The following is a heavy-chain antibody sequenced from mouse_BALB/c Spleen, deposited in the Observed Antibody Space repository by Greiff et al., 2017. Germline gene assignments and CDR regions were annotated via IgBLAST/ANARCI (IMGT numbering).Heavy chain of an antibody. CDR2: ISSGGSYT. J-gene: IGHJ4*01. CDR1: GFTFSSYA. CDR3: ARHAGTDYYAMDY. V-gene: IGHV5-9-3*01. D-gene: IGHD4-1*01. Sequence: EVQRVESGGGLVKPGGSLKLSCAASGFTFSSYAMSWVRQTPEKRLEWVATISSGGSYTYYPDSVKGRFTISRDNTKNTLYLQMSSLRSEDTAMYYWARHAGTDYYAMDYWGQGTSVTVSS.